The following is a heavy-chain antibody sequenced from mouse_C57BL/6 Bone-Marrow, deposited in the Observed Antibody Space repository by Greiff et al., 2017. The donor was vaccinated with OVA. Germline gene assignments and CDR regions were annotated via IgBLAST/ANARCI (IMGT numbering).Heavy chain of an antibody. D-gene: IGHD1-1*01. CDR1: GFTFSDYY. CDR2: ISNGGGST. V-gene: IGHV5-12*01. Sequence: EVQGVESGGGLVQPGGSLKLSCAASGFTFSDYYMYWVRQTPEKRLEWVAYISNGGGSTYYPETVKGRFTISRDNAKNTLYLQMSRLKSEDTAMYYCAIITTKRSYFDYWGQGTTLTVSS. J-gene: IGHJ2*01. CDR3: AIITTKRSYFDY.